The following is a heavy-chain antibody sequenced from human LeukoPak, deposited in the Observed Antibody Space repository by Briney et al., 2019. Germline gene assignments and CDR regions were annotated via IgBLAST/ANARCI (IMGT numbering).Heavy chain of an antibody. V-gene: IGHV3-30*03. Sequence: PGGSLRLSCVASDFIFGHFAMHWVRQAPGRGLEWVAAISEDGNRKFYPDSVKGRFTISRDNSKNTLYLQMNSLRTEDAAVYYCARALTTLTYEGYWGQGTLVTVSS. CDR1: DFIFGHFA. CDR3: ARALTTLTYEGY. J-gene: IGHJ4*02. D-gene: IGHD1-1*01. CDR2: ISEDGNRK.